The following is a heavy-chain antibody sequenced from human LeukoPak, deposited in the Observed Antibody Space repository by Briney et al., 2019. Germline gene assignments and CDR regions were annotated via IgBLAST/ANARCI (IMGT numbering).Heavy chain of an antibody. J-gene: IGHJ4*02. CDR2: SNHSGVGT. V-gene: IGHV1-46*01. Sequence: EASVKVSCKASGYTFTTYYMHCVRQAPVQGLECMGVSNHSGVGTNYAQKFQGRVTMTRDTSTSTVYMELSSLRSEDTAVYYCAREESGGYFDYWGQGTLVTVSS. D-gene: IGHD2-8*02. CDR1: GYTFTTYY. CDR3: AREESGGYFDY.